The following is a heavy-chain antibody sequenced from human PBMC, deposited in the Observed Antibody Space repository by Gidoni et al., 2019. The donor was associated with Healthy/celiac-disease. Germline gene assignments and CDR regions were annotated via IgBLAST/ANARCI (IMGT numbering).Heavy chain of an antibody. J-gene: IGHJ3*02. Sequence: QVQLVESGGGVVQPGRSLRLSCAASGFTFSSYGMHWVRQAPGKGLEWVAVISYDGSNKYYADSVKGRFTISRDNSKNTLYLQMNSLRAEDTAVYYCAKEGYYDSSGYPLAAFDIWGQGTMVTVSS. D-gene: IGHD3-22*01. CDR2: ISYDGSNK. CDR1: GFTFSSYG. V-gene: IGHV3-30*18. CDR3: AKEGYYDSSGYPLAAFDI.